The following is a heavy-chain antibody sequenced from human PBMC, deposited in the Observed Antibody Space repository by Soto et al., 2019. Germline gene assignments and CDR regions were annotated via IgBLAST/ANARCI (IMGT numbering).Heavy chain of an antibody. CDR1: GYTFTSYD. V-gene: IGHV1-8*01. Sequence: ASVKVSCKASGYTFTSYDINWVRQATGQGLEWMGWMNPNSGNTGYAQKFQGRVTKTKNTSISTAYMELSSLRSEDTVVYYCAGIRRIQLCFWSPEYYCYYDGMDVWGQGTTVTVSS. CDR3: AGIRRIQLCFWSPEYYCYYDGMDV. CDR2: MNPNSGNT. J-gene: IGHJ6*02. D-gene: IGHD5-18*01.